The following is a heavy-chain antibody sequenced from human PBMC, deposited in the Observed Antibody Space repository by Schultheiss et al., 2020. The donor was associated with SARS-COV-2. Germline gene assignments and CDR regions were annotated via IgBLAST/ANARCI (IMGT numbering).Heavy chain of an antibody. CDR2: INPNSGNT. Sequence: ASVKVSCKASGYTFTSYGISWVRQAPGQRLEWMGWINPNSGNTGYAQKFQGRVTMTRNNSISTAYMELSSLRSEDTAVYYCAREGITMIVVVINDAFDIWGQGTTVTVSS. CDR3: AREGITMIVVVINDAFDI. V-gene: IGHV1-8*02. J-gene: IGHJ3*02. D-gene: IGHD3-22*01. CDR1: GYTFTSYG.